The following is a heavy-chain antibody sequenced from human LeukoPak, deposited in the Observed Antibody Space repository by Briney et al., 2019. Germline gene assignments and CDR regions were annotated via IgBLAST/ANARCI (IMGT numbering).Heavy chain of an antibody. Sequence: ASVKVSCKASGYTFTGYYMHWVRQAPGQGLEWMGWINPNSGGTNYAQKFQGRVTMTRDTSISTAYMELSRLRSDDTAVYYCARDLTDSGWNFDYWGQGTRVTVSS. V-gene: IGHV1-2*02. CDR2: INPNSGGT. D-gene: IGHD6-19*01. J-gene: IGHJ4*02. CDR1: GYTFTGYY. CDR3: ARDLTDSGWNFDY.